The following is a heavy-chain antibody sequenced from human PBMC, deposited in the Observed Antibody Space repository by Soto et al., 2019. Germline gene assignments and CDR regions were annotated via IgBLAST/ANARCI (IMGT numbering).Heavy chain of an antibody. CDR3: ARERPYYGFDY. Sequence: KPSETMSLTCTLSGGSISTYYCSWIRQPPGKGLEWIGYTHYSGRTDYNPSLRSRVSISLDASKNQFSLNLTSVTAADTAVYYCARERPYYGFDYWGQGTLVTVSS. D-gene: IGHD4-17*01. CDR1: GGSISTYY. CDR2: THYSGRT. V-gene: IGHV4-59*01. J-gene: IGHJ4*02.